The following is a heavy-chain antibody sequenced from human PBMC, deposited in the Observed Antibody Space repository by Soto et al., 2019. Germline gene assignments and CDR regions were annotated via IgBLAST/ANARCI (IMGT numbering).Heavy chain of an antibody. CDR3: ARHSLALRKNNWFDP. Sequence: SETLSLTCTVSGGSISSGDYYWSWIRQPPGKGLEWIGYIYYSGSTYYNPSLKSRVTISVDTSKNQFSLKLSSVTAADTALYFRARHSLALRKNNWFDPWGQGIMVTVSP. J-gene: IGHJ5*02. D-gene: IGHD3-3*02. CDR2: IYYSGST. CDR1: GGSISSGDYY. V-gene: IGHV4-30-4*01.